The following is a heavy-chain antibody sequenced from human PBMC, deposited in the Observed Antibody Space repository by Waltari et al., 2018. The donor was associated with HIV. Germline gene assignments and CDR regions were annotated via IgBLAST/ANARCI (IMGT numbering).Heavy chain of an antibody. J-gene: IGHJ6*02. D-gene: IGHD2-2*01. CDR3: SRGLHCTATSCLLYHGMDG. CDR1: GYTFSTYD. CDR2: MNPNRGNT. Sequence: QVQLVQSGAEVKKPGASVKVSCKASGYTFSTYDINWVRQATGQGLEWMGWMNPNRGNTGYAQKFQGRFNMTRNSAIRTAYMELSSLRSDDTAVYYCSRGLHCTATSCLLYHGMDGWGQGTAVSVSS. V-gene: IGHV1-8*01.